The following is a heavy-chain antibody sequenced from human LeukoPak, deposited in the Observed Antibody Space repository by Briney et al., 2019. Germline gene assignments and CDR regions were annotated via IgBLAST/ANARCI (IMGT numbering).Heavy chain of an antibody. D-gene: IGHD2-8*01. CDR1: GGSISSYY. V-gene: IGHV4-4*07. Sequence: SETLSFTCTVSGGSISSYYWNWIRQPAGKGLEWIGHIYTSGSTNYNSSLKSRVTMSVDTSKNQFSVKLNSVIAADTAMYYCARGVYLGNGYYFDYWGQGTLVTVSS. J-gene: IGHJ4*02. CDR3: ARGVYLGNGYYFDY. CDR2: IYTSGST.